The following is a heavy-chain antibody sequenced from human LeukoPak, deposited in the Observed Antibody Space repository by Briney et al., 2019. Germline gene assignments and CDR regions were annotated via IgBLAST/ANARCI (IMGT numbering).Heavy chain of an antibody. D-gene: IGHD3-22*01. CDR3: AREDYYDSGSSDY. CDR2: INPSGGTT. CDR1: GYTFTDYY. J-gene: IGHJ4*02. Sequence: ASVKVSCKASGYTFTDYYMHWVRQAPGQGLEWMGIINPSGGTTTYAQKFQGRVTITRNTSISTAYMELSSLRSEDTAIYYCAREDYYDSGSSDYWGQGTLVTVSS. V-gene: IGHV1-46*01.